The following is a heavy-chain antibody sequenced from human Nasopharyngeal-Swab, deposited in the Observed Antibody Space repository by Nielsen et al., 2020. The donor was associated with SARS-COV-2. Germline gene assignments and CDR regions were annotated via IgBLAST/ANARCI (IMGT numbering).Heavy chain of an antibody. CDR2: ISVYNGHT. CDR1: CYTFMHYF. D-gene: IGHD3-3*01. CDR3: ARDFGRGAMINWLDP. J-gene: IGHJ5*02. V-gene: IGHV1-18*01. Sequence: ASVKVSCKTSCYTFMHYFIVWVRQAPGQGLQWLVWISVYNGHTNYAPHLQGRVTLTTDTSTNTAYMELRNLRFDDTATYYCARDFGRGAMINWLDPWGQGTLVTVSS.